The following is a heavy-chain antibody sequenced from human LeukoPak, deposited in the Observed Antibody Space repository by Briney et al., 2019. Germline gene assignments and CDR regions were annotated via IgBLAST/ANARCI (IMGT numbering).Heavy chain of an antibody. V-gene: IGHV3-74*01. CDR1: GFTFSSNW. CDR3: TRDTFGARDY. D-gene: IGHD3-10*01. J-gene: IGHJ4*02. CDR2: INPDGSDT. Sequence: PGGSLRLSCAAPGFTFSSNWMHWIRQVPGEWLVWVARINPDGSDTSYADSGKGRFTISRDNAKNTLYLQMNSLRVEDTALYYCTRDTFGARDYWGQGTLVTVSS.